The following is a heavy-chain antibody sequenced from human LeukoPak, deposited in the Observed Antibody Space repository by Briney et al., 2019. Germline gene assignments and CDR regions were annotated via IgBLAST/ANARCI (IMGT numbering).Heavy chain of an antibody. V-gene: IGHV4-61*02. J-gene: IGHJ4*02. Sequence: PSQTLSLTCTVFGGSISSGSFYWSWIRQPAGKGLEWIGRIFSSGITSYNPSLKSRVTISVDTSKNQFSLKLGSVTAADTAVYYCARDIGYCSSTSCYPMFDYWGQGTLVTVSS. CDR3: ARDIGYCSSTSCYPMFDY. CDR1: GGSISSGSFY. CDR2: IFSSGIT. D-gene: IGHD2-2*03.